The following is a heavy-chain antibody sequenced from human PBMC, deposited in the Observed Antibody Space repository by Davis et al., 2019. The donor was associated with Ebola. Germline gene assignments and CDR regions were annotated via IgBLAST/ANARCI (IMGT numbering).Heavy chain of an antibody. V-gene: IGHV1-18*04. CDR1: GYTFSVNG. Sequence: ASVKVSCKASGYTFSVNGISWVRQAPGQGLEWIGWIYPYTGNTTSSQKFEDRVTLSTDRSTRTAYMELRNLRSDDTALYFCARGITGTIWYFDLWGQGTLVTVSS. CDR2: IYPYTGNT. J-gene: IGHJ4*02. D-gene: IGHD1-7*01. CDR3: ARGITGTIWYFDL.